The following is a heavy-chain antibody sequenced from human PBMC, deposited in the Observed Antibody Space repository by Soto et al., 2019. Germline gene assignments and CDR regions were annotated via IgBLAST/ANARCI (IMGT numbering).Heavy chain of an antibody. J-gene: IGHJ4*02. CDR1: GFTFSSYA. CDR2: ISYDGSNK. Sequence: GGSLRLSCAASGFTFSSYAMHWVRQAPGKGLEWVAVISYDGSNKYYADSVKGRFTISRDNSKNTLYLQMNSLRAEDTAVYYCARDRARAGLRQLVRGPHDYWGQGTLVTVSS. D-gene: IGHD6-6*01. CDR3: ARDRARAGLRQLVRGPHDY. V-gene: IGHV3-30-3*01.